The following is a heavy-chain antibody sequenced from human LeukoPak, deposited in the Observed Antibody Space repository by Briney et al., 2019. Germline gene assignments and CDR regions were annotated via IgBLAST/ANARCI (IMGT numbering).Heavy chain of an antibody. D-gene: IGHD3-22*01. Sequence: PSETLSLTCAVYGGSFSGYYWGWIRQPPGKGLEWIGEINHSGSTNYNPSLKSRVTISVDTSKNQFSLKLSSVTAADTAVYYCARSHSSGYQYFDYWGQGTLVTVSS. CDR3: ARSHSSGYQYFDY. V-gene: IGHV4-34*01. CDR2: INHSGST. CDR1: GGSFSGYY. J-gene: IGHJ4*02.